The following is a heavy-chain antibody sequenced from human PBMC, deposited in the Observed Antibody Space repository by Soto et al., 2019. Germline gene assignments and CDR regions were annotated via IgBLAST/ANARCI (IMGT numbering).Heavy chain of an antibody. V-gene: IGHV3-23*01. CDR3: AKDWIIAAAGTHFDY. CDR1: GFSFTDFA. CDR2: ISGTGGRT. Sequence: GGSLRLSCAASGFSFTDFAMSWVRQPPGKGLEWVSSISGTGGRTYYADSVKGRFTISRDNSKNTLYLQMNSLRAEDTAVYYCAKDWIIAAAGTHFDYWGQGTLVTVSS. D-gene: IGHD6-13*01. J-gene: IGHJ4*02.